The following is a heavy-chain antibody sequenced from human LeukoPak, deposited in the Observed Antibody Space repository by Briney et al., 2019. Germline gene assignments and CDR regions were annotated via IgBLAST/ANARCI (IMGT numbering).Heavy chain of an antibody. Sequence: GRSLRLSCAASGFTFDDYAMHWVRQAPGKGPEWVSGISWNSGSIGYADSVKGRFTISRDNAKNSLYLQMNSLRAEDTALYYCAKDIAAAGYDAFDIWGQGTMVTVSS. J-gene: IGHJ3*02. CDR1: GFTFDDYA. CDR2: ISWNSGSI. V-gene: IGHV3-9*01. D-gene: IGHD6-13*01. CDR3: AKDIAAAGYDAFDI.